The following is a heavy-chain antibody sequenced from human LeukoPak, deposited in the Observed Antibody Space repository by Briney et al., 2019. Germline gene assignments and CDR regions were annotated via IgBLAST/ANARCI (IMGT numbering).Heavy chain of an antibody. D-gene: IGHD6-6*01. Sequence: PGGSLRLSCAASGFTVSSNYMSWVRQAPGKGLEWVSVIYSGGSTYYADSVKGGFTISRDNSKNTLYLQMNSLRAEDTAVYYCGVSPGPNYYYYGMDVWGQGTTVTVSS. CDR1: GFTVSSNY. CDR3: GVSPGPNYYYYGMDV. CDR2: IYSGGST. J-gene: IGHJ6*02. V-gene: IGHV3-66*01.